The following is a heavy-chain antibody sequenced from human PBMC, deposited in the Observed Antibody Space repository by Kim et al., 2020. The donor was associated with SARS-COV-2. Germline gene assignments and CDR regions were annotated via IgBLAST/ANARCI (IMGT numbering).Heavy chain of an antibody. CDR3: ARHARKSSGWDPADY. D-gene: IGHD6-19*01. Sequence: PSPKSRFTIFVDTSKNQFSLKLSSVTAADSAVYYCARHARKSSGWDPADYWGQGTLVTVSS. V-gene: IGHV4-39*01. J-gene: IGHJ4*02.